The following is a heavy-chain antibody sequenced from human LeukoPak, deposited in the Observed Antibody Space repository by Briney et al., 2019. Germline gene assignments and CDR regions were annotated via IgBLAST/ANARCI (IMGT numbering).Heavy chain of an antibody. CDR2: IYYSGST. CDR3: ARHASGSLYYFDY. D-gene: IGHD1-26*01. V-gene: IGHV4-39*01. CDR1: GGSISSSSYY. Sequence: SETLSLTCTVSGGSISSSSYYWGWLRQPPGKGLEWIGSIYYSGSTYYNPSLKSRVTISVDTSKNQFSLKLSSVTAADTAVYYCARHASGSLYYFDYWGQGTLVTVSS. J-gene: IGHJ4*02.